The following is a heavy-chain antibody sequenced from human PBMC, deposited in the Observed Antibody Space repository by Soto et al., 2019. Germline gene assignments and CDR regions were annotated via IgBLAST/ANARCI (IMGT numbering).Heavy chain of an antibody. CDR1: GGSISSYY. J-gene: IGHJ4*02. V-gene: IGHV4-59*01. CDR2: IYYSGST. Sequence: SETLSLTCTVSGGSISSYYWSWIRQPPGKGLEWIGHIYYSGSTNYNPSLKSRVTISVDTSKNQFSLKLCFVTAADTAVYYCARGYSSSWYSFDYWGQGTLVTVSS. D-gene: IGHD6-13*01. CDR3: ARGYSSSWYSFDY.